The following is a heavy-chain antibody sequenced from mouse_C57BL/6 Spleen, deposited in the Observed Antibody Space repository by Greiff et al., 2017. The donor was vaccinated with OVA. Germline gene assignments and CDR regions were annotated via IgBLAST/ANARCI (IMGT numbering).Heavy chain of an antibody. CDR3: ARGAYYSPWFAY. CDR1: GYTFTSYW. CDR2: IDPSDSYT. D-gene: IGHD2-12*01. Sequence: VQLQQPGAELVKPGASVKLSCKASGYTFTSYWMQWVKQRPGQGLEWIGEIDPSDSYTNYNQKFKGKATLTVDTSSSTAYMQLSSLTSEDSAVYYCARGAYYSPWFAYWGQGTLVTVSA. J-gene: IGHJ3*01. V-gene: IGHV1-50*01.